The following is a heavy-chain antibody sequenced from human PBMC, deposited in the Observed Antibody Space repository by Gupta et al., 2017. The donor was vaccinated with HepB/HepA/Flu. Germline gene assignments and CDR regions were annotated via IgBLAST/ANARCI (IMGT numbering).Heavy chain of an antibody. CDR2: ISWNSGSI. CDR3: AKATSGSYSNYYYGMDV. CDR1: GFTFDDYA. V-gene: IGHV3-9*01. D-gene: IGHD1-26*01. Sequence: EVQLVESGGGLVQPGRSLRLSCAASGFTFDDYAMHWVRQAPGKGLEWVSGISWNSGSIGYADSVKGRFTISRDNAKNSLYLQMNSLRAEDTALYYCAKATSGSYSNYYYGMDVWGQGTTVTGSS. J-gene: IGHJ6*02.